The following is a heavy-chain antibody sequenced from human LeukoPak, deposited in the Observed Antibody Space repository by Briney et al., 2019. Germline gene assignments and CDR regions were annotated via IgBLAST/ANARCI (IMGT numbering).Heavy chain of an antibody. J-gene: IGHJ4*02. CDR1: GFTFSSYA. Sequence: GGSLRLSCAASGFTFSSYAMSWVRQAPGKGLEWVSYISSSSSTIYYADSVKGRFTIFRGNAKNSLYLQMNSLRAEDTAVYYCARGAYYYEDWGQGTLVTVSS. V-gene: IGHV3-48*01. CDR3: ARGAYYYED. D-gene: IGHD3-22*01. CDR2: ISSSSSTI.